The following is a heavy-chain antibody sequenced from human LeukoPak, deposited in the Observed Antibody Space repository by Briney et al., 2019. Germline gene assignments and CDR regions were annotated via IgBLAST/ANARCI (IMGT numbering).Heavy chain of an antibody. V-gene: IGHV3-11*01. Sequence: PGRSLRLSCAASGFTFSDYFMSWLRQAPGERLEWLAYIGTSGTPIYYADSVKGRFTISRDDAKNSLYLHMNSLRAEDTAVYHCARGRLTTLYYFDYWGQGTLVSVSS. D-gene: IGHD1-1*01. CDR2: IGTSGTPI. J-gene: IGHJ4*02. CDR1: GFTFSDYF. CDR3: ARGRLTTLYYFDY.